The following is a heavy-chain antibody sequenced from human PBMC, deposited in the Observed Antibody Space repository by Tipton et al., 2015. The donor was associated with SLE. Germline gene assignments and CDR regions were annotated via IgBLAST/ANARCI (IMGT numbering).Heavy chain of an antibody. CDR3: ARMWRAARGYFDL. J-gene: IGHJ2*01. CDR2: IYTSGST. D-gene: IGHD6-6*01. V-gene: IGHV4-4*07. Sequence: TLSLTCTVSGGSISSYYWSWIRQPAGKGLEWIGRIYTSGSTNYNPSPKSRVTMSVDTSKNQFSLKLSSVTAADTAVYYCARMWRAARGYFDLWGRGTLVTVSS. CDR1: GGSISSYY.